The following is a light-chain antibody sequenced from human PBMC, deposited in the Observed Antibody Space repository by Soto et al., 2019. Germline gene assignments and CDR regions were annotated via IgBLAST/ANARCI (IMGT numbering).Light chain of an antibody. CDR2: DAS. V-gene: IGKV3-15*01. CDR1: QSVSRN. Sequence: EVVMTQSPATLSVSPGERATLSCRASQSVSRNLAWYQQRPGRAPRLLIYDASTRATNIPTRFSGSGSGTEFTLTISSLQSEDSAVYYCQQYNHWPLYTFGQGTKLEIK. J-gene: IGKJ2*01. CDR3: QQYNHWPLYT.